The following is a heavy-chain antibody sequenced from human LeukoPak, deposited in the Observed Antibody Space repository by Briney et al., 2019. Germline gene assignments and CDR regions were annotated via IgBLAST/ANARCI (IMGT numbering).Heavy chain of an antibody. Sequence: GRSLRPSCSPSGFIVSSTYMPWARQAPGKGLGWVSVISIPGSITYADSVKGRFTTSRNNSKNTLYLQINSLKADDTAVNYFSRDKGGRWSDAFDIWGQGTMVTVSS. CDR2: ISIPGSI. D-gene: IGHD6-19*01. CDR1: GFIVSSTY. V-gene: IGHV3-53*01. CDR3: SRDKGGRWSDAFDI. J-gene: IGHJ3*02.